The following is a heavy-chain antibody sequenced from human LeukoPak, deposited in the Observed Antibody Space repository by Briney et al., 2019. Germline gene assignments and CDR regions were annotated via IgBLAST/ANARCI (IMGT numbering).Heavy chain of an antibody. CDR3: TRLRSGYIDF. CDR2: IRSNVHGGTT. J-gene: IGHJ4*02. D-gene: IGHD4-17*01. V-gene: IGHV3-49*03. CDR1: GFIFGDYA. Sequence: PGGSLRLSCTASGFIFGDYAMSWFRQAPGKGLEWVGLIRSNVHGGTTEYAASMKGRFTISRDDSKRIAYLQMNSLKTEDTALYYCTRLRSGYIDFWGQGTLVTVSS.